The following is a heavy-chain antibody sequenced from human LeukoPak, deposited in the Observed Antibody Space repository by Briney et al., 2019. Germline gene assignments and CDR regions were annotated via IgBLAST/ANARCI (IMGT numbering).Heavy chain of an antibody. Sequence: SETLSLTCTVSGGSISSYYWSWIRQPPGKGLEWIGYIYYSGSTNYNPSLKSRVTISVDTSNNQFSLKLSSVPAADTAVYYCARGAPGTYDFWSGYSYYYYYYMDVWGKGTTVTDSS. D-gene: IGHD3-3*01. J-gene: IGHJ6*03. CDR1: GGSISSYY. CDR2: IYYSGST. V-gene: IGHV4-59*01. CDR3: ARGAPGTYDFWSGYSYYYYYYMDV.